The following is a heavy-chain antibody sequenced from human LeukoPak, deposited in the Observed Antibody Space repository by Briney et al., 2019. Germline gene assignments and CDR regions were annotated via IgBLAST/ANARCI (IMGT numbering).Heavy chain of an antibody. D-gene: IGHD3-10*01. CDR3: ARDPEGSDAFDI. CDR1: GGSISSGGYS. J-gene: IGHJ3*02. CDR2: IYHSGST. V-gene: IGHV4-30-2*01. Sequence: PSETLSLTCAVSGGSISSGGYSWSRIRQPPGKGLEWIGYIYHSGSTYYNPSLKSRVTISVDRSKNQFSLKLSSVTAADTAVYYCARDPEGSDAFDIWGQGTMVTVSS.